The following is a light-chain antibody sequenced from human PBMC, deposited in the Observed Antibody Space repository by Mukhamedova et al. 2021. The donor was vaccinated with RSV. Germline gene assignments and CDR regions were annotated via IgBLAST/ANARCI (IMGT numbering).Light chain of an antibody. J-gene: IGKJ2*01. CDR3: QQYSVYSYT. V-gene: IGKV1-5*03. CDR2: KAS. Sequence: WYQRRVHGKAPKLLIYKASSLDSGVPSRFSGSGSGTEFTLTISSLQPDDSETYYCQQYSVYSYTFGQGTKLEIK.